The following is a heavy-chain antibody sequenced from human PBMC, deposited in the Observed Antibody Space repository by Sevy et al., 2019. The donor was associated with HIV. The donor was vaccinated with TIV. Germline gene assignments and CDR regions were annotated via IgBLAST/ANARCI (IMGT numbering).Heavy chain of an antibody. CDR1: GGSVSSGSYY. Sequence: SETLSLTCTVSGGSVSSGSYYWSWIRQPPGKGLEWIGYIYYSGSTNYNPSLKSRVTISVDTSKNQFSLKLSSVTAADTAVYYCAREDTAMVKNYYYYDYMDVWGKGTTVTVSS. CDR3: AREDTAMVKNYYYYDYMDV. CDR2: IYYSGST. D-gene: IGHD5-18*01. V-gene: IGHV4-61*01. J-gene: IGHJ6*03.